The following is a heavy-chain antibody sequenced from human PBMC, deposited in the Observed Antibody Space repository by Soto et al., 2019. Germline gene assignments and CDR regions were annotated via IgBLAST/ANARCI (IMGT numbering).Heavy chain of an antibody. J-gene: IGHJ5*02. D-gene: IGHD4-17*01. CDR1: GGSISSYY. Sequence: PSETLSLTCTVSGGSISSYYWSWIRQPPGKGLEWIGYIYYSGSTNYNPSLKSRVTISVDTSKNQFSLKLSSVTAADTAVYYCARDSSTVATPGNWFDPWGQGTLVTVSS. CDR2: IYYSGST. CDR3: ARDSSTVATPGNWFDP. V-gene: IGHV4-59*01.